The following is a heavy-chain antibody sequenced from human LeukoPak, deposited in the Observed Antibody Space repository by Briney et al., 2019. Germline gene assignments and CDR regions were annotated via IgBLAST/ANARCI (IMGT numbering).Heavy chain of an antibody. D-gene: IGHD7-27*01. Sequence: GRSLRLSCIASGFIFDDYAMHWVRQAPGKGLEWVSGISWNSGNTVYADSVKGRFTISRDNAKNSLYLQMNSLRAEDTALYYCAKGPALTGPYYWGQGTLVSVSS. CDR2: ISWNSGNT. CDR1: GFIFDDYA. J-gene: IGHJ4*02. V-gene: IGHV3-9*01. CDR3: AKGPALTGPYY.